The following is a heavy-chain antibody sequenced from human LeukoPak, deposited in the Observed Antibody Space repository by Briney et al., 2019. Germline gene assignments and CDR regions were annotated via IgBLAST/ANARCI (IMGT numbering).Heavy chain of an antibody. J-gene: IGHJ4*02. D-gene: IGHD3-3*01. Sequence: SETLSLTCTVSGGSITNYYWSWIRQPPGKGLEWIGYISYSGNTKYNPSLKSRVTMSVDSSKNQFSLNLSSVTAADTAVYYCARDRASFDFWSGYYFWGQGTLVTVSS. V-gene: IGHV4-59*01. CDR2: ISYSGNT. CDR3: ARDRASFDFWSGYYF. CDR1: GGSITNYY.